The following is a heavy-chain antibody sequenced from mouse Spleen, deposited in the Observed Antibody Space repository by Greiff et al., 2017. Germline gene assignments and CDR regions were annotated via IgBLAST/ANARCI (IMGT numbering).Heavy chain of an antibody. D-gene: IGHD2-1*01. Sequence: VKLMESGPGLVQPSQSLSITCTVSGFSLTSYGVHWVRQSPGKGLEWLGVIWSGGSTDYNAAFISRLSISKDNSKSQVFFKMNSLQANDTAIYYCARNRYYGNYYAMDYWGQGTSVTVSS. CDR3: ARNRYYGNYYAMDY. CDR2: IWSGGST. J-gene: IGHJ4*01. CDR1: GFSLTSYG. V-gene: IGHV2-2*02.